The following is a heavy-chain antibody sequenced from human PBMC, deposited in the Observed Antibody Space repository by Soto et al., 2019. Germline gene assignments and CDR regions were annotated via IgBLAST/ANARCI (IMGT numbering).Heavy chain of an antibody. J-gene: IGHJ6*02. D-gene: IGHD3-22*01. CDR1: GFTFSSYG. V-gene: IGHV3-30*18. CDR2: ISYDGSNK. CDR3: AKDRGYYDSSGYSQSQNYGMDV. Sequence: GGSLRLSCAASGFTFSSYGMHWVRQAPGKGLEWVAVISYDGSNKYYADSVKGRFTISRDNSKNTLYLQMNSLGAEDTAVYYCAKDRGYYDSSGYSQSQNYGMDVWGQGTTVTVSS.